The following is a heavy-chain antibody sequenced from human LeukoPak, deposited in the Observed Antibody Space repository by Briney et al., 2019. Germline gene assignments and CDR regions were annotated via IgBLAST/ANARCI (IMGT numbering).Heavy chain of an antibody. CDR1: GGSLSSYY. CDR3: ARDGNGGSLDY. J-gene: IGHJ4*02. Sequence: SETLSLTCTVSGGSLSSYYWSWIRQPAGKGLEWIGRIYTSGSTNYNPSLKSRVTMSVDTSKKQFSLRLTSVTAADTAVDYCARDGNGGSLDYWGQGALVTFSS. V-gene: IGHV4-4*07. D-gene: IGHD1-26*01. CDR2: IYTSGST.